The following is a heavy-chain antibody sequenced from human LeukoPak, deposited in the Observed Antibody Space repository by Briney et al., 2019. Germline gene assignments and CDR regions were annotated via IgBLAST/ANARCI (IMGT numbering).Heavy chain of an antibody. V-gene: IGHV4-34*01. CDR2: INHSGST. Sequence: SETLSLTCAVYGGSFSGYYWSWIRQPPGKGLEWIGEINHSGSTNYNPSFKSRVTISVDTSKNQFSLKLSSVTAADTAVYYCASAAARPGWFDPWGQGTLVTVSS. D-gene: IGHD6-6*01. CDR3: ASAAARPGWFDP. J-gene: IGHJ5*02. CDR1: GGSFSGYY.